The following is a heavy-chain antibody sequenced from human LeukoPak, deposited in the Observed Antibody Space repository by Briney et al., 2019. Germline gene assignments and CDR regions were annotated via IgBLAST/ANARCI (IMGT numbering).Heavy chain of an antibody. Sequence: GGSLRLSCAASGFTFDDNGMNWVRQAPGKGLEWVSGLNWNGGTTGYAGSVRGRFTISRDNAKNFLYLQMNSLRAEDTALYYCATHSYYYGSGSYPHYLDYWGQGTLVTVSS. CDR3: ATHSYYYGSGSYPHYLDY. D-gene: IGHD3-10*01. J-gene: IGHJ4*02. V-gene: IGHV3-20*04. CDR1: GFTFDDNG. CDR2: LNWNGGTT.